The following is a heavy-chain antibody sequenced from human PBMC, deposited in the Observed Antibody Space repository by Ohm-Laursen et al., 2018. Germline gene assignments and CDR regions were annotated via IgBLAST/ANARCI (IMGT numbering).Heavy chain of an antibody. CDR2: ITGGGGST. V-gene: IGHV3-23*01. D-gene: IGHD2-15*01. CDR3: AKGNLGYCSGYTCYPFDY. Sequence: GSLRLSCAASGFTFNTYAMSWVRQAPGKGLEWVSGITGGGGSTYYADSVKGRFSISRDNSKNTLYLQMNSLRADDTAVYYCAKGNLGYCSGYTCYPFDYWGQGTLVTVSS. CDR1: GFTFNTYA. J-gene: IGHJ4*02.